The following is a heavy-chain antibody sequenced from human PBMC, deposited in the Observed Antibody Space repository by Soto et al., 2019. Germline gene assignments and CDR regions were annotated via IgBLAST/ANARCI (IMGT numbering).Heavy chain of an antibody. J-gene: IGHJ4*02. D-gene: IGHD6-19*01. CDR2: INQDGSEK. CDR3: ARDGVAAGLYLDN. CDR1: GFIFSSSD. Sequence: GGSLRLSCAASGFIFSSSDMTWARQAPGKGLEWVANINQDGSEKYYVDSVRGRFIISRDNAENSLYLQMNSLRAEDTALYYCARDGVAAGLYLDNWGQGTLVTVSS. V-gene: IGHV3-7*01.